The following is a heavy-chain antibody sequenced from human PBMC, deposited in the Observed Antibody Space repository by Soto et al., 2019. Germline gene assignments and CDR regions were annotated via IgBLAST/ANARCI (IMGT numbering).Heavy chain of an antibody. D-gene: IGHD5-12*01. CDR3: ARDPDQADSGYDYEFDY. CDR2: ISSSSSYI. V-gene: IGHV3-21*01. CDR1: GFTFSSYS. Sequence: EVQLVESGGGLVKPGGSLRLSCAASGFTFSSYSMNWVRQAPGKGLEWVSSISSSSSYIYYADSVKGRFTISRDNAKNSLYLQMNSLRAEDTAVYYCARDPDQADSGYDYEFDYWGQGTLVTVSS. J-gene: IGHJ4*02.